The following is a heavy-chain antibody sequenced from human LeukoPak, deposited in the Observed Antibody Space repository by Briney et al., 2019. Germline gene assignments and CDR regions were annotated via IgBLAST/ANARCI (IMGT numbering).Heavy chain of an antibody. D-gene: IGHD3-22*01. Sequence: GGSLRLSCAASGFTFSSYAMHWVRQAPGKGLEWVAVISYDGSNKYYADSVKGRFTISRDNSKNTLYLQMNSLRAEDTAVYYCARAWYYDSSGYGGAFDYWGQGTLVTVSS. CDR3: ARAWYYDSSGYGGAFDY. CDR2: ISYDGSNK. J-gene: IGHJ4*02. CDR1: GFTFSSYA. V-gene: IGHV3-30-3*01.